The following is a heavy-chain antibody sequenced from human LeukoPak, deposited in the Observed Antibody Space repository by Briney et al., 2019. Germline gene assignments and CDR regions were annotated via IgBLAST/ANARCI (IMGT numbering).Heavy chain of an antibody. D-gene: IGHD3-3*01. V-gene: IGHV3-9*01. CDR2: ISWNSGSI. CDR3: AKGTPRGDFWSGYSGLDWFDP. J-gene: IGHJ5*02. CDR1: GFTFDDYA. Sequence: TGGSLRLSCAASGFTFDDYAMHWVRHAPGKGLEGVSGISWNSGSIGYADSVKGRFTIYRDNAKNSLYLQMNSLRAEDTALYYCAKGTPRGDFWSGYSGLDWFDPWGQGTLVTVSS.